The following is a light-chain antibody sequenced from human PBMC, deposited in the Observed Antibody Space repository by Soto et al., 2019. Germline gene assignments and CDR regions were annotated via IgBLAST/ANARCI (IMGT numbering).Light chain of an antibody. V-gene: IGKV3-15*01. Sequence: EVVMTQSPATLSVSPGERVTLSCRASQFVSTNLAWYQQKPGQAPRLLIYSVSTRATGIPARFSGSGSGTEFTLTISSLQSEDFGVYYCQQFNNWPPLTFGGGTKVEIK. CDR2: SVS. J-gene: IGKJ4*01. CDR3: QQFNNWPPLT. CDR1: QFVSTN.